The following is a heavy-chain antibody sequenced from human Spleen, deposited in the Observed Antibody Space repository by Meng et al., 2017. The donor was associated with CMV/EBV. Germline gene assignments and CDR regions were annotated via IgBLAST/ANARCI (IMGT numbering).Heavy chain of an antibody. CDR1: GFTFDDYA. CDR2: ISWNSGSI. V-gene: IGHV3-9*01. CDR3: ARESSNSHCLDV. J-gene: IGHJ6*02. Sequence: SLKISCAASGFTFDDYAMHWVRQAPGKGLEWVSGISWNSGSIGYADSVKGRFIISRDNAENSLYLQVNGLRAEDTAIYYCARESSNSHCLDVWGQGTTVTVSS. D-gene: IGHD6-6*01.